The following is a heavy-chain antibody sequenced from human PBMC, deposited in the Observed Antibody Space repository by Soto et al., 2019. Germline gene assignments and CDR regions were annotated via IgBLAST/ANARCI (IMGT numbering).Heavy chain of an antibody. J-gene: IGHJ4*02. CDR3: ARTVTSSSWCFDY. V-gene: IGHV4-38-2*01. CDR1: GYSISSGYY. Sequence: QVQLQASGPGLVKPSETLSLTCAVSGYSISSGYYWGWIRQPPGKGLEWIGSIYHSGYTYYNPSLKSRVTISGATSKNQFSLKLSSVTAADPAVYYCARTVTSSSWCFDYWGQGTLVTVSS. D-gene: IGHD6-13*01. CDR2: IYHSGYT.